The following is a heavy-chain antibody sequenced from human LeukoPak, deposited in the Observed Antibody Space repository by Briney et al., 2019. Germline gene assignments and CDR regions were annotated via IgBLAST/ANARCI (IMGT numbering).Heavy chain of an antibody. CDR1: GGSTSSYY. Sequence: SETLSLTCIVSGGSTSSYYWSWIRQPPRKGLEWIGYIHYSGSTNYNPSLKSRVTISLDTSKNQFSLKLSSVTAADTAVYYCARLFWSDSHSFDYWGQGTLVTVSS. J-gene: IGHJ4*02. CDR3: ARLFWSDSHSFDY. CDR2: IHYSGST. D-gene: IGHD3-3*01. V-gene: IGHV4-59*01.